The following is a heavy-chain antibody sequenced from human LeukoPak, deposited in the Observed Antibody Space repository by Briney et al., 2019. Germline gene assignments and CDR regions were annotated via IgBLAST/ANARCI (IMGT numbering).Heavy chain of an antibody. CDR1: GYGFTTYW. J-gene: IGHJ4*02. CDR2: FFPGDSDS. D-gene: IGHD1/OR15-1a*01. CDR3: ATSESQTRFDY. V-gene: IGHV5-51*01. Sequence: GESLKISCKGSGYGFTTYWIGWVRQLPGKGLEWMGIFFPGDSDSSYSPSFQGQVTISADKSFNTAYLQWSSLKASDTAMYYCATSESQTRFDYWGQGTLVTVSS.